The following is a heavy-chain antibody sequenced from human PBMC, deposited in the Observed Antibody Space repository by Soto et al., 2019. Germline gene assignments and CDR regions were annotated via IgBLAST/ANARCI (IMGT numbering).Heavy chain of an antibody. CDR3: ASRYSTSWYWFHR. V-gene: IGHV4-61*08. D-gene: IGHD6-13*01. CDR1: GGSVSTGVPY. J-gene: IGHJ2*01. CDR2: IYYSGSN. Sequence: QVQLQESGPGLVKPSETLSLTCTVSFSGGSVSTGVPYWSWIRQPPGKGLEWIGYIYYSGSNNYNPSLKSRDTISVDTSKTQFSLKLTSVTAADTVVNYCASRYSTSWYWFHRWGRGTLVTVSS.